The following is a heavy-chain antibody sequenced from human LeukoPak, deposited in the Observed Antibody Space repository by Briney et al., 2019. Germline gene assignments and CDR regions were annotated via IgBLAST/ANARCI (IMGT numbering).Heavy chain of an antibody. CDR1: GFTFSAYT. J-gene: IGHJ4*02. D-gene: IGHD2/OR15-2a*01. V-gene: IGHV3-21*01. CDR2: FTSSSSSI. Sequence: GGSLRLSCAASGFTFSAYTMSWVRQAPGKGLEWVSSFTSSSSSIYYADSVKGRFTISRDNAKNPLYLQLNSLRAEDTAVYYCARGWGFYYFDFWGQGTLVTVSS. CDR3: ARGWGFYYFDF.